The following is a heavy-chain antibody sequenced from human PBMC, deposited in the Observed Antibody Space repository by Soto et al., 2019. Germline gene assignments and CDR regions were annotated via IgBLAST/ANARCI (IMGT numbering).Heavy chain of an antibody. CDR1: SRSFSGYY. V-gene: IGHV4-34*01. Sequence: SETLSLTCAVYSRSFSGYYWSWIRQPPGKGLEWIGEINHSGSTNYNPSLKSRVTISVDTSKNQFSLKLSSVTAADTAVYYCARGRGYYYDSSGSSAHQYWGQGTLVTVSS. CDR3: ARGRGYYYDSSGSSAHQY. J-gene: IGHJ4*02. D-gene: IGHD3-22*01. CDR2: INHSGST.